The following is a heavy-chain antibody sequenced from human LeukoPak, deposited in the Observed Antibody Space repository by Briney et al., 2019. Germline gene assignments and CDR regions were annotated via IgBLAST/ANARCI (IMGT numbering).Heavy chain of an antibody. CDR1: GFTFSDYS. CDR2: VNTVSSYI. Sequence: SGGPLRLSCAASGFTFSDYSMNWVRQAPGKGLEWVASVNTVSSYIYYADSMRGRFTISRDNAKNSLFLQMNSLRAEDTAVYYCARLRRNSDRSDFFYYYDHWGQGTLVTVSS. D-gene: IGHD3-22*01. J-gene: IGHJ4*02. V-gene: IGHV3-21*01. CDR3: ARLRRNSDRSDFFYYYDH.